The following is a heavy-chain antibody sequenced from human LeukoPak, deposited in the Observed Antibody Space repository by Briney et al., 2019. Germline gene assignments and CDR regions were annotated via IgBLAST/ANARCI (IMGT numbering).Heavy chain of an antibody. J-gene: IGHJ6*02. CDR3: ARDLIVVVAANSYYYYGMDV. CDR1: GYTFTSYG. CDR2: ISAYNGNT. V-gene: IGHV1-18*01. Sequence: ASVKASCKASGYTFTSYGISWVRQAPGQGLEWMGWISAYNGNTNYAQKLQGRVTMTTDTSTSTAYMELRSLRSDDTAVYYCARDLIVVVAANSYYYYGMDVWGQGTTVTVSS. D-gene: IGHD2-15*01.